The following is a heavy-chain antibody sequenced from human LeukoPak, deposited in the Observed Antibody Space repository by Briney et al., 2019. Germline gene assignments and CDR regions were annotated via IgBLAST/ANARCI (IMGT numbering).Heavy chain of an antibody. CDR1: GFTFSNFG. CDR2: IRYDGRNK. Sequence: QSGGSLRLSCAASGFTFSNFGIHWVRQAPGKGLEWVAFIRYDGRNKYYADSVKGRFTISRDNSKNTLYLQMNSLRVEDTAVYYCAKDHLEWYPTPWYMDVWGKGTTVTVSS. D-gene: IGHD3-3*01. CDR3: AKDHLEWYPTPWYMDV. V-gene: IGHV3-30*02. J-gene: IGHJ6*03.